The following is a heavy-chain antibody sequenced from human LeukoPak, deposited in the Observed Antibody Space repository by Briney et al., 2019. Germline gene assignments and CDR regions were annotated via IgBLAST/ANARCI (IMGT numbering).Heavy chain of an antibody. CDR2: ISGSGGST. CDR1: GFTFSSYG. J-gene: IGHJ4*02. V-gene: IGHV3-23*01. CDR3: AKGGVGYDFGGY. D-gene: IGHD5-12*01. Sequence: QSGGSLRLSCAASGFTFSSYGMHWVRQAPGKGLEWVSAISGSGGSTYYADSVKGRFTISRDNSKNTLYLQMNSLRAEDTAVYYCAKGGVGYDFGGYWGQGTLVTVSS.